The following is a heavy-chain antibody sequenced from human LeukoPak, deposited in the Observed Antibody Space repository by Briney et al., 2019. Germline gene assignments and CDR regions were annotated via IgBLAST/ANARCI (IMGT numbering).Heavy chain of an antibody. V-gene: IGHV3-23*01. J-gene: IGHJ4*02. CDR1: GFSFNTYG. D-gene: IGHD2-2*01. CDR3: AKAPGYQLLFGDYYFDY. CDR2: ISGSGGST. Sequence: GGSLRLSCAASGFSFNTYGMTWVRQAPGKGLEWVSAISGSGGSTYYADSVKGRFTISRDNSKNTLYLQMNSLRAEDTAVYYCAKAPGYQLLFGDYYFDYWGQGTLVTVSS.